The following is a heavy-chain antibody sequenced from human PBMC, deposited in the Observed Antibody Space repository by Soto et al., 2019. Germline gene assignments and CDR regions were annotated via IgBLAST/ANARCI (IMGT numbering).Heavy chain of an antibody. CDR2: ISGSGGST. CDR3: AKGRSIAARPYWFDP. V-gene: IGHV3-23*01. J-gene: IGHJ5*02. D-gene: IGHD6-6*01. Sequence: EVQLLESGGGLVQPGGSLRLSCAASGFTFSSYAMSWVRQAPGKGLEWVSAISGSGGSTYYADSVKGRVTISRDNSKNKLYLQMHGLRAEDTALYYCAKGRSIAARPYWFDPWGQGTLVTVSS. CDR1: GFTFSSYA.